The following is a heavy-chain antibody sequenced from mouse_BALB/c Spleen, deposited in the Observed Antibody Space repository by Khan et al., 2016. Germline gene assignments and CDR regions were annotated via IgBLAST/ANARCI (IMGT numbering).Heavy chain of an antibody. Sequence: VQLQQSGPELVKPGASVKVSCKASGYTFTTYTMYWVKQSHGKNLEWIGYIDPYNGNTTYNQKFKGKATLTVDKSSSTAYMHLNSLASDDSAVYYGASDRLWYAMDYWGQGTSVTVSS. CDR1: GYTFTTYT. CDR2: IDPYNGNT. CDR3: ASDRLWYAMDY. J-gene: IGHJ4*01. V-gene: IGHV1S135*01. D-gene: IGHD1-1*02.